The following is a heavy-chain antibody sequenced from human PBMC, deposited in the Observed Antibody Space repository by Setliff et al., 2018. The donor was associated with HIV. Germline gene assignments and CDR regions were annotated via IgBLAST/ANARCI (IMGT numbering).Heavy chain of an antibody. CDR1: GGAFNTSSSY. Sequence: SETLSLTCTVSGGAFNTSSSYWGWIRQPPGKGLEYIGGIFYSGSTNYNPSLKSRVTISIDTSKKQFSLRLTSVTAADSAVYYCARESYGSGTYDYWGQGTLVTVSS. D-gene: IGHD3-10*01. CDR2: IFYSGST. J-gene: IGHJ4*02. CDR3: ARESYGSGTYDY. V-gene: IGHV4-39*02.